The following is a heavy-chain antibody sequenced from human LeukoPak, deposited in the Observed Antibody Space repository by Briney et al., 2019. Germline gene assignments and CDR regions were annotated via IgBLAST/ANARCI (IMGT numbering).Heavy chain of an antibody. J-gene: IGHJ5*02. Sequence: SETLSLTCTVSGGSISSSSYYWGWIRQPPGKGLEWIGSIYYSGSTYYNPSLKSRVTISVDTSKNQFSLKLSSVTAADTAVYYCARAATYYDFWSGQIGINWFDPWGQGTLVTVSS. V-gene: IGHV4-39*01. CDR1: GGSISSSSYY. CDR2: IYYSGST. D-gene: IGHD3-3*01. CDR3: ARAATYYDFWSGQIGINWFDP.